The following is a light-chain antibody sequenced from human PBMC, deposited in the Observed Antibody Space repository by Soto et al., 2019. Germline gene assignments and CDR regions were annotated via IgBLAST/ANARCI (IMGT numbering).Light chain of an antibody. CDR2: RAS. J-gene: IGKJ1*01. V-gene: IGKV3-20*01. CDR3: HQYGSSPT. CDR1: HYVYSN. Sequence: IVITLSPSTLSVYQGERATLSCTASHYVYSNVAWFQQRPGQAPRLLIYRASSRATGIPDKFSGSGSGTDFTLTISRLEPEDFAVYFCHQYGSSPTVGQGTKVE.